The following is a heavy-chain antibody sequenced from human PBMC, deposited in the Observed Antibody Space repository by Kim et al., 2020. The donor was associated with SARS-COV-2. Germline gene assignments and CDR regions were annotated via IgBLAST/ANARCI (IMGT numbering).Heavy chain of an antibody. V-gene: IGHV3-30-3*01. CDR1: GFTFSSYA. D-gene: IGHD1-26*01. Sequence: GGSLRLSCAASGFTFSSYAMHWVRQAPGKGLEWVAVISYDGSNKYYADSVKGRFTISRDNSKNTLYLQMNSLRAEDTAVYYCARDHSGSYPPNRRYYYYGMDVWGQGTTVTVSS. J-gene: IGHJ6*02. CDR2: ISYDGSNK. CDR3: ARDHSGSYPPNRRYYYYGMDV.